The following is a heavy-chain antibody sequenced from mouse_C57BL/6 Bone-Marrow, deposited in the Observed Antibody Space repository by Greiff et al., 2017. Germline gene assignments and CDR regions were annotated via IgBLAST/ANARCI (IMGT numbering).Heavy chain of an antibody. CDR1: GFTFSSYT. J-gene: IGHJ3*01. D-gene: IGHD2-12*01. V-gene: IGHV5-9*01. CDR2: ISGGGGNT. CDR3: ARHYCYYVSLSWFAY. Sequence: EVMLVESGGGLVKPGGSLKLSCAASGFTFSSYTMSWVRQTPEKRLEWVATISGGGGNTYYPDSVKGRFTISRDNAKNTLYLQMSSLRSEDTALYYCARHYCYYVSLSWFAYWGQGTLVTVSA.